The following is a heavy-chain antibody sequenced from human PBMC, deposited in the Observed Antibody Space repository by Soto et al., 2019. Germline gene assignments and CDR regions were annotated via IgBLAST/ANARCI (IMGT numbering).Heavy chain of an antibody. J-gene: IGHJ3*02. V-gene: IGHV3-74*01. CDR3: TRGFYSGGWSSDNRDAFDI. CDR1: GFTFSSYW. D-gene: IGHD6-19*01. Sequence: EVQLVESGGGLVQPGGSLRLSCAASGFTFSSYWMHWVRQAPGKGLVWVSRINSEGSNTDYADSVKGRFTISRDNAKNTLYLQMNNLRAEDTALYYCTRGFYSGGWSSDNRDAFDIWGQGKMVTVSS. CDR2: INSEGSNT.